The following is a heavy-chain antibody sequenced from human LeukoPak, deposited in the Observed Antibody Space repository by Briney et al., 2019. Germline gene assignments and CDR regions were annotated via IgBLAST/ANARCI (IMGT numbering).Heavy chain of an antibody. Sequence: GGSLRLSCAASGFTFSTYSMNWVRQAPGKGLEWVSSISGTSSYIYYADSVKGRFTISRDNSKNTLYLQMGSLRAEDMAVYYCARDGGYCSSISCHFDYWGQGTLVTVSS. CDR3: ARDGGYCSSISCHFDY. CDR1: GFTFSTYS. V-gene: IGHV3-21*01. CDR2: ISGTSSYI. D-gene: IGHD2-2*01. J-gene: IGHJ4*02.